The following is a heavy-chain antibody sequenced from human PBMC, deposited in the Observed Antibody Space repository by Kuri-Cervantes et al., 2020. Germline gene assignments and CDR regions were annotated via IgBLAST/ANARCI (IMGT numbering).Heavy chain of an antibody. Sequence: GESLKVSCAASGFTFSNAWMSWVRQAPGKGLEWVGRIKSKTDGGTTDYAAPVKGRFTISRDDSKNTLYLQMNSLETEDTAVYYCTTLSYYDILTGYYRDYWGQGTLVTVSS. CDR3: TTLSYYDILTGYYRDY. D-gene: IGHD3-9*01. V-gene: IGHV3-15*01. CDR1: GFTFSNAW. J-gene: IGHJ4*02. CDR2: IKSKTDGGTT.